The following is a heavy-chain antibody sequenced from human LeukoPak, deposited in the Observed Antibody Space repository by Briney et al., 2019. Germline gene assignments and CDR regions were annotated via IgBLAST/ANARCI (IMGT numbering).Heavy chain of an antibody. Sequence: SGGSLRLSCAASGFTVSSNYMSWVRQAPGKGLEWVSVIYSGGSTYYADSVKGRFTISRDNSKNTLYLQMNSLRAEDTAVYYCARGVGGPRDGYNYRYWGQGTLVTVSS. CDR3: ARGVGGPRDGYNYRY. V-gene: IGHV3-66*01. D-gene: IGHD5-24*01. CDR2: IYSGGST. CDR1: GFTVSSNY. J-gene: IGHJ4*02.